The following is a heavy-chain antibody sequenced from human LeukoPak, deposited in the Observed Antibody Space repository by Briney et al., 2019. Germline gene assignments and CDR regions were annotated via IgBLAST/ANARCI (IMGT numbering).Heavy chain of an antibody. CDR1: GFTFSNAW. Sequence: GGSLRLSCAASGFTFSNAWMSWVRQAPGKGLEWVGRIISKAGGETTDYAAPVKGRFIISRDDSRNTVYLQMKSLKTEDTAVYYCITDPGEWEPIWGQGTMVTVSS. J-gene: IGHJ3*02. CDR2: IISKAGGETT. D-gene: IGHD1-26*01. V-gene: IGHV3-15*01. CDR3: ITDPGEWEPI.